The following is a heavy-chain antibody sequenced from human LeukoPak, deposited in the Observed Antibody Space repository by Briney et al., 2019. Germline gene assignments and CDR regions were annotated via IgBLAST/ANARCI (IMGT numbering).Heavy chain of an antibody. CDR2: ISGGGGTT. J-gene: IGHJ4*02. Sequence: GGSLRLSCAASGFSFSYAWMNWVRQAPGKGLEWVSAISGGGGTTYYADSVKGRFTISRDNSKNTLFLQMNSLRAEDTAVYYCAKDREGLSSGYDLEYFDYWGQGTLVTVSS. CDR3: AKDREGLSSGYDLEYFDY. V-gene: IGHV3-23*01. D-gene: IGHD5-12*01. CDR1: GFSFSYAW.